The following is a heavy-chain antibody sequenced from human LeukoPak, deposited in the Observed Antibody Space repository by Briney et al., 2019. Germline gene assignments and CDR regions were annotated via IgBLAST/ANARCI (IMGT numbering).Heavy chain of an antibody. CDR2: INHSGST. V-gene: IGHV4-34*01. CDR3: ASYDSSGYYSDY. CDR1: GGSFSGYY. Sequence: KPSETLSLTCAVYGGSFSGYYWSWIRQPPGKGLEWIGEINHSGSTNYNPSLKGRVTISVDTSKNQFSLKLSSVTAADTAVYYCASYDSSGYYSDYWGQGTLVTVSS. J-gene: IGHJ4*02. D-gene: IGHD3-22*01.